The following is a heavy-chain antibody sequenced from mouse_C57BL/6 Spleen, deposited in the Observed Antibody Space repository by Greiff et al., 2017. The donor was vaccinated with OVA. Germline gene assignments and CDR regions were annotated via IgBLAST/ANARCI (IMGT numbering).Heavy chain of an antibody. J-gene: IGHJ4*01. CDR2: FYPGSGSI. CDR1: GYTFTEYT. D-gene: IGHD3-1*01. Sequence: LVKPGASVKLSCKASGYTFTEYTIHWVKQRSGQGLEWIGWFYPGSGSIKYNEKFKDKATLTADKSSSTVYMELSRLTSEDSAVYFCARHEEEEPPYRGAMDYWGQGTSVTVSS. CDR3: ARHEEEEPPYRGAMDY. V-gene: IGHV1-62-2*01.